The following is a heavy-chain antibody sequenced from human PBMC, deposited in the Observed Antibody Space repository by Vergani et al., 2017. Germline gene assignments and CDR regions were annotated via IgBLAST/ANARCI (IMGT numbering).Heavy chain of an antibody. Sequence: QAQLGQSDSEVKKPGDSVTLSCKTSGYTFVNHPITWVRQAPGQGLEWMGWISSYNHKTLYSQPVEGRVTMTSDTSSSIEFLELRHLTSDDTAFYCCAKSQMATNDFDLWGRGTLVTVSS. CDR3: AKSQMATNDFDL. D-gene: IGHD5-24*01. CDR2: ISSYNHKT. J-gene: IGHJ4*02. CDR1: GYTFVNHP. V-gene: IGHV1-18*04.